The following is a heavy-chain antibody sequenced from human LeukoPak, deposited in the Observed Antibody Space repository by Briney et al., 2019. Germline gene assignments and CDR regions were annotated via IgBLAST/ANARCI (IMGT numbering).Heavy chain of an antibody. CDR3: AKFYDILTGYFDY. V-gene: IGHV3-23*01. CDR2: VSGGNGNTYYA. Sequence: GGSLRLSCAASGFPFSSYAMSWVRQSPGKGLEWVSAVSGGNGNTYYAYYADSVRGRFTISRDSSKNTLYLQMNSLRAEDTAVYYCAKFYDILTGYFDYWGQGTLVTVSS. J-gene: IGHJ4*02. CDR1: GFPFSSYA. D-gene: IGHD3-9*01.